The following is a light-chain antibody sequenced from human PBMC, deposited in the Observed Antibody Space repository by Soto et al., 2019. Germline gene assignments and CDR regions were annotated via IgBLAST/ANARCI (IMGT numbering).Light chain of an antibody. V-gene: IGKV3-11*01. CDR1: QSVSSY. J-gene: IGKJ3*01. Sequence: EIVLTQSPATLSLSPGERATLSCRASQSVSSYLAWYQQKPGQAPRLLIYDASNWATGIPARFSGSGSGTDFTLTISSLEPEEFAVYYCQQRSNWPPFSFGPGTKGDIK. CDR3: QQRSNWPPFS. CDR2: DAS.